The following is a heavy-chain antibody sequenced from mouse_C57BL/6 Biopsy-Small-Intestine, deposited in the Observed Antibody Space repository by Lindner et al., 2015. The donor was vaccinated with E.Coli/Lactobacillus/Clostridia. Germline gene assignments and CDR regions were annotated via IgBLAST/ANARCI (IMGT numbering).Heavy chain of an antibody. J-gene: IGHJ4*01. CDR2: TNPYKDGT. V-gene: IGHV1-14*01. CDR1: GDTFTTYA. Sequence: VQLQESGPELVKPGASVKMSCKASGDTFTTYAMHWVKQKPGQGLEWIGYTNPYKDGTRYNEKFKGKATLTSDKSSSTAYMELSSLTSEDSAVYYCALQMDYWGQGTSVTVSS. CDR3: ALQMDY.